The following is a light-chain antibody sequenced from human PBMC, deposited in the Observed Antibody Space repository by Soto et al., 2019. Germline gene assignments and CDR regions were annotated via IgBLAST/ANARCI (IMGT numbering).Light chain of an antibody. Sequence: ETVMTQSPATLSVSPGESATLSCRASQSVSGNLVWYQQKPGQAPRLLLYRTSIRATGVPARFSGSGSGTEFNLPISSLQSEDFAVYYCRQYNNRPRATFGGGTKVEIK. CDR2: RTS. J-gene: IGKJ4*01. V-gene: IGKV3-15*01. CDR3: RQYNNRPRAT. CDR1: QSVSGN.